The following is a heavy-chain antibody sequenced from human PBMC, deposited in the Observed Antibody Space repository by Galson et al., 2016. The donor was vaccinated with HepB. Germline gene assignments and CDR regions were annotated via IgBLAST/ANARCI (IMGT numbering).Heavy chain of an antibody. Sequence: QSGAEVKKPGESLKISCKGSGYNFADYWIGWVRQMPGKGLEWMGRINPSDSYANYSPSFQGHVTISADKSISTAYLQWRSLKASDTAMYYCATLEWLHDYWGQGTLVTVSS. CDR1: GYNFADYW. CDR3: ATLEWLHDY. J-gene: IGHJ4*02. V-gene: IGHV5-10-1*01. CDR2: INPSDSYA. D-gene: IGHD3-3*01.